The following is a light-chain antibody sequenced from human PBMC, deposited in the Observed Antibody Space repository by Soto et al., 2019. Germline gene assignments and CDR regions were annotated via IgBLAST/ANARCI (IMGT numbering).Light chain of an antibody. J-gene: IGKJ3*01. CDR2: AAS. V-gene: IGKV1-39*01. CDR3: QQSYSTPVNHVT. Sequence: DIQMTQSPSSLSASVGDRVTITCRASQSISSYLNWYQQKPGKAPKLLIYAASSLQSGVPSRFSGSGSGTDFTLTISSLQPEDFATYYCQQSYSTPVNHVTFGPGTKVDIK. CDR1: QSISSY.